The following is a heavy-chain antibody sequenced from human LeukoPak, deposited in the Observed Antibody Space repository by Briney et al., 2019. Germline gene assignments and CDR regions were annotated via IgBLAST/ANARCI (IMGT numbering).Heavy chain of an antibody. D-gene: IGHD1-26*01. CDR3: ASLYTGSYFDY. Sequence: PGGSLRLSCAASGFTFSNYAMSWVRQAPGKGLEWVSVIYRGGNTYYADSVKGRFTISRDNSKNTLYLQMNSLRAEDTAVYYCASLYTGSYFDYWGQGTLVTVSS. V-gene: IGHV3-53*01. J-gene: IGHJ4*02. CDR1: GFTFSNYA. CDR2: IYRGGNT.